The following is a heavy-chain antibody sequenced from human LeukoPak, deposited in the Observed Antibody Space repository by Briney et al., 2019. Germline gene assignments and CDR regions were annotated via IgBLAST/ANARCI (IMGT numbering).Heavy chain of an antibody. CDR2: ISAYNGNT. V-gene: IGHV1-18*01. D-gene: IGHD3-22*01. J-gene: IGHJ4*02. CDR3: ARSPTLESEDSSGYTFDY. CDR1: GYTFTSYG. Sequence: ASVKVSCKASGYTFTSYGISWVRQAPGQGLEWMGWISAYNGNTNYAQKLQGRVTMTTDTSTSTAYMELRSLRSDDTAVYYCARSPTLESEDSSGYTFDYWGQGTLVTVSS.